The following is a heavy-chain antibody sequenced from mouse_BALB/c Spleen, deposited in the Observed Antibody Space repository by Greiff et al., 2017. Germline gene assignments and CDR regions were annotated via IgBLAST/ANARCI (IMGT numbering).Heavy chain of an antibody. Sequence: QVQLQQSGAELMKPGASVKISCKATGYTFSSYWIEWVKQRPGHGLEWIGEILPGSGSTNYNEKFKGKATFTADTSSNTAYMQLSSLTSEDSAVYYCARSTFYYDYDGYFDYWGQGTTLTVSS. V-gene: IGHV1-9*01. CDR2: ILPGSGST. CDR1: GYTFSSYW. D-gene: IGHD2-4*01. CDR3: ARSTFYYDYDGYFDY. J-gene: IGHJ2*01.